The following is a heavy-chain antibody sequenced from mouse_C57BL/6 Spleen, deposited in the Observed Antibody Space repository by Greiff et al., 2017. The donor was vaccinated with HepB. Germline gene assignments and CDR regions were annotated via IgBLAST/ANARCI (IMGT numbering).Heavy chain of an antibody. CDR2: ISSGSSTI. V-gene: IGHV5-17*01. CDR1: GFTFSDYG. Sequence: EVQRVESGGGLVKPGGSLKLSCAASGFTFSDYGMHWVRQAPEKGLEWVAYISSGSSTIYYADTVKGRFTISRDNAKNTLFLQMTSLRSEDTAMYYCARRDYYGSRNYAMDYWGQGTSVTVSS. D-gene: IGHD1-1*01. CDR3: ARRDYYGSRNYAMDY. J-gene: IGHJ4*01.